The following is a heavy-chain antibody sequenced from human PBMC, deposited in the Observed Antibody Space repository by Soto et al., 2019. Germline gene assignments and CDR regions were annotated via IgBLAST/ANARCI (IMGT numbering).Heavy chain of an antibody. J-gene: IGHJ4*02. V-gene: IGHV3-15*01. D-gene: IGHD3-10*01. CDR2: LKGKTDGGTT. Sequence: PGGSLRLSCAASGFTFSNAWMRWVRQAPGKGLEWVARLKGKTDGGTTDYAGSVKGRFTVSSDDSKNTLYLQMSSLKTEDTAVYYCATGYYGSGSYLVHWGQGTPVTVSS. CDR1: GFTFSNAW. CDR3: ATGYYGSGSYLVH.